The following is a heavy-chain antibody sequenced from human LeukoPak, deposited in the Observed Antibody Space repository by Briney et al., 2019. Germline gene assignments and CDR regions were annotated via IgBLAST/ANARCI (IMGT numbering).Heavy chain of an antibody. Sequence: PSETLSLTCTVSGGSVSSGSYYWSWIRQPPGKRLEWIGYIYYSGSTNYNPSLKSRVTISVDTSKNQFSLKLSSVTAADTAVYYCARVYGDYGWVFDYWGQGTLVTVSS. D-gene: IGHD4-17*01. CDR3: ARVYGDYGWVFDY. CDR1: GGSVSSGSYY. CDR2: IYYSGST. J-gene: IGHJ4*02. V-gene: IGHV4-61*01.